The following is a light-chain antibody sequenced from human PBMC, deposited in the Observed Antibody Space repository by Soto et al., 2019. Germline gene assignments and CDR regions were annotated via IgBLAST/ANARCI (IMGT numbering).Light chain of an antibody. J-gene: IGLJ1*01. CDR3: SSYVPGTIF. CDR1: SSDVGSYNL. Sequence: QSVLTQPASVSGSPGQSITISCTGTSSDVGSYNLVSWYQHHPGKAPKVLIYEVSKRPSGVSNRFSGSKSGNTASLTISGLQAEDEADYYCSSYVPGTIFFGTGTKVTVL. V-gene: IGLV2-23*02. CDR2: EVS.